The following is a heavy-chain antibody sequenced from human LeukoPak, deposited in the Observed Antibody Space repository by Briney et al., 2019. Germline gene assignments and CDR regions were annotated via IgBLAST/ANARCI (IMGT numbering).Heavy chain of an antibody. Sequence: SVKVSCKASGGTFSSYAISWVRQAPGQGLEWMGRIIPILNITHYAQKFQGRVTIAADKSTSTAYMELSSLRSEDTAVYYCARDDDRAREIDYWGQGTLVTVSS. CDR2: IIPILNIT. J-gene: IGHJ4*02. V-gene: IGHV1-69*04. CDR1: GGTFSSYA. CDR3: ARDDDRAREIDY. D-gene: IGHD3-22*01.